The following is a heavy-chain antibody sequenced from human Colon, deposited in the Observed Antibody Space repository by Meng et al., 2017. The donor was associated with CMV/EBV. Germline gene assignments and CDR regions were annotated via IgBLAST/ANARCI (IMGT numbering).Heavy chain of an antibody. D-gene: IGHD2-2*01. CDR3: ARDRWEDIVVVPAAPGNNWFDP. J-gene: IGHJ5*02. V-gene: IGHV1-46*01. CDR2: INPSGGST. CDR1: E. Sequence: EMEWVRQEPGQGLEWRGIINPSGGSTSYAQKFEGRVTMTRDTSTSTVYMELSSLRSEDTAVYYCARDRWEDIVVVPAAPGNNWFDPWGQGTLVTVSS.